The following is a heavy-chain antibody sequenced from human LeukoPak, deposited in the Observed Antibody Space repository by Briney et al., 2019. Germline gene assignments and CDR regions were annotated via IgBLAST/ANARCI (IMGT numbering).Heavy chain of an antibody. CDR1: GYTFTGYY. Sequence: ASVKVSCKASGYTFTGYYMHWVRQAPGQGLEWMGRINPNSGGTNYAQKFQGRVTMTRDTSISTAYMELSGLRSDDTAVYYCARDKYSYGPNYFDYWGQGTLVTVSS. CDR2: INPNSGGT. CDR3: ARDKYSYGPNYFDY. J-gene: IGHJ4*02. V-gene: IGHV1-2*06. D-gene: IGHD5-18*01.